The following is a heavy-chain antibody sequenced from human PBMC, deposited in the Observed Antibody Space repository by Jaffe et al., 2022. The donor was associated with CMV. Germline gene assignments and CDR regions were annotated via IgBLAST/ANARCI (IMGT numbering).Heavy chain of an antibody. CDR3: TRGTQPFSDSSGLGY. V-gene: IGHV3-49*05. J-gene: IGHJ4*02. D-gene: IGHD3-22*01. CDR1: GFTFGDYA. Sequence: EVQLVESGGGLVKPGRSLRLSCTASGFTFGDYAMSWFRQAPGKGLEWVGFIRSKAYGGTTEYAASVKGRFTISRDDSKSIAYLQMNSLKTEDTAVYYCTRGTQPFSDSSGLGYWGQGTLVTVSS. CDR2: IRSKAYGGTT.